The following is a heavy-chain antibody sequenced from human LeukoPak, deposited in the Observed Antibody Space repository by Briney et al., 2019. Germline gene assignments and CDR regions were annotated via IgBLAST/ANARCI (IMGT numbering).Heavy chain of an antibody. CDR2: ISAYTGNT. CDR1: GYTFTNYG. CDR3: ARDLDDILTAYKPITYYFDY. V-gene: IGHV1-18*01. Sequence: ASVKVSCKASGYTFTNYGISWVRQAPGQGLEWMGSISAYTGNTKYAQKFQGRVTMTADTSTRTAYMELRSLRTDDTAVYYCARDLDDILTAYKPITYYFDYWGQGTLVTVSS. D-gene: IGHD3-9*01. J-gene: IGHJ4*02.